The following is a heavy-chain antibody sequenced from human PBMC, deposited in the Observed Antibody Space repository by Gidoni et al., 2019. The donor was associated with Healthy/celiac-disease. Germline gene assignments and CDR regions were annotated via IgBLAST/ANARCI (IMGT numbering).Heavy chain of an antibody. CDR1: GFTLGDYA. J-gene: IGHJ4*02. V-gene: IGHV3-49*04. Sequence: EVQLVASGGGMVQPGPPLRLSCTAPGFTLGDYAMGWVRQAPGKVLEWVGFIRSKAYGGTTEYAASVKGRFTISRDDSKSIAYLQMNSLKTEDTAVYYCTRDESGRGGDGDYFDYWGQGTLVTVSS. CDR2: IRSKAYGGTT. CDR3: TRDESGRGGDGDYFDY. D-gene: IGHD2-21*02.